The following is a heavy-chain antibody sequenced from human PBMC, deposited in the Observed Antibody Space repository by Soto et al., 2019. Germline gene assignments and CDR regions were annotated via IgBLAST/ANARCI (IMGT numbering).Heavy chain of an antibody. Sequence: EVQLVESGGGLVQPGGSLRLSCAASGFTVSSNYMSWVRQAPGKGLEWVSVIYSGGSTYYPDCVKGRFTISRHNSKNSLYLQMNSLRAEYTAVYYCARDTRHSGSPLVYYYYMDVWGKGTTVTVSS. J-gene: IGHJ6*03. CDR3: ARDTRHSGSPLVYYYYMDV. CDR1: GFTVSSNY. D-gene: IGHD5-12*01. CDR2: IYSGGST. V-gene: IGHV3-66*01.